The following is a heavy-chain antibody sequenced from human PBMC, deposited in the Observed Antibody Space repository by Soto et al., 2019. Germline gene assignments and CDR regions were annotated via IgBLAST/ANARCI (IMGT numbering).Heavy chain of an antibody. CDR3: ARTTIFGVVPPRSDYYYYMDV. CDR1: GYTFTSYG. D-gene: IGHD3-3*01. CDR2: INPSGGST. J-gene: IGHJ6*03. Sequence: ASVKVSCKASGYTFTSYGISWVRQAPGQGLEWMGIINPSGGSTSYAQKFQGRVTMTRDTSTSTVYMELSSLRSEDTAVYYCARTTIFGVVPPRSDYYYYMDVWGKGTTVTSP. V-gene: IGHV1-46*03.